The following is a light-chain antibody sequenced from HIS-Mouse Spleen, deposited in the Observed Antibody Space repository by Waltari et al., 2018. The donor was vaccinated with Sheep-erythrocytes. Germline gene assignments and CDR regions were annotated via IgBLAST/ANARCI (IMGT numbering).Light chain of an antibody. CDR3: CSYAGSYNHV. CDR2: DVS. V-gene: IGLV2-11*01. CDR1: SSDVGGYNY. Sequence: QSALTQPRSVSGSPGQSVTISCTGTSSDVGGYNYVSWYQQHPRKAPKLMIYDVSKRPSGVPDRFSGSKSGNTAALTISRLQAEDEADYYCCSYAGSYNHVFATGTKVTVL. J-gene: IGLJ1*01.